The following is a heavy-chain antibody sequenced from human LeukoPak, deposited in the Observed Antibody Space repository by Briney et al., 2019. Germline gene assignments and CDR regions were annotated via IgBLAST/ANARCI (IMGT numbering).Heavy chain of an antibody. Sequence: MPGGSLRLSCAASGFAFGSYSIRWVRQAPGKGLEWVSSITCRSSHINYADSAKGRFTISRDNSENSLYLQMNSLRADDTAVYYCARDHYDISGFAYWGQGTLVTVSS. CDR2: ITCRSSHI. V-gene: IGHV3-21*04. CDR3: ARDHYDISGFAY. D-gene: IGHD3-22*01. J-gene: IGHJ4*02. CDR1: GFAFGSYS.